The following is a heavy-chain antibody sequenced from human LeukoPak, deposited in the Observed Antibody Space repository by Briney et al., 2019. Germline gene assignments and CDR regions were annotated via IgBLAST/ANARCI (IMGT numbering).Heavy chain of an antibody. D-gene: IGHD6-13*01. CDR3: AKDRWRAGYFDY. CDR1: GFTFSSYG. Sequence: GRSLGLSCAASGFTFSSYGMHWVRQAPGKGLEWVAVISYDGSNKYYADSVKGRFTISRDNSKNTLYLQMNSLRAEDTAVYYCAKDRWRAGYFDYWGQGTLVTVSS. V-gene: IGHV3-30*18. CDR2: ISYDGSNK. J-gene: IGHJ4*02.